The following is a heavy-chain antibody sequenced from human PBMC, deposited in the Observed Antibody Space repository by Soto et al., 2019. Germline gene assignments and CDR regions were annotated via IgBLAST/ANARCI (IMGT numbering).Heavy chain of an antibody. V-gene: IGHV3-7*05. CDR3: ARDKKRIQLWKSDYYYYGMDV. J-gene: IGHJ6*02. CDR2: IKQDGSEK. Sequence: PGGSLRLSCAASGFTFSSYWMSWVRQAPGKGLEWVANIKQDGSEKYYVDSVKGRFTISRDNAKNSLYLQMNSLRAEDTAVYYCARDKKRIQLWKSDYYYYGMDVWGQGTTVTVSS. D-gene: IGHD5-18*01. CDR1: GFTFSSYW.